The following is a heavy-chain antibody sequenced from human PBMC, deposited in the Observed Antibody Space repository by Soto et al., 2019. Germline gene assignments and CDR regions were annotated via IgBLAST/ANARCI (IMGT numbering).Heavy chain of an antibody. CDR1: GYTFTSYA. J-gene: IGHJ3*02. CDR3: ARSKGGSDAFDI. Sequence: QVQLVQSGAEVKKPGASVKVSCKASGYTFTSYAMHWVRQAPGQRLEWMGWINAGNGNTKYSQKFQGRVTITRDTSASTAYMELSSLRSEDTAVYYCARSKGGSDAFDIGCQGTMVTVSS. D-gene: IGHD4-4*01. V-gene: IGHV1-3*01. CDR2: INAGNGNT.